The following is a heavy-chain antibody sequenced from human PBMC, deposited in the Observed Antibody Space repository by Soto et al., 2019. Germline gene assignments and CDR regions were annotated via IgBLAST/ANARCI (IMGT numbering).Heavy chain of an antibody. J-gene: IGHJ4*02. CDR2: ISGGSD. V-gene: IGHV3-23*01. Sequence: EVQLLESGGDLVQPGGSLRLSCAASGLIFSSYAISWVRQAPVKRLEWVSTISGGSDDYADSVKGRFAIARDDSKNTLYLQMNSVRAEDTAVYYCAKVSGSSWYDTFDSWGQGTLVTVSS. D-gene: IGHD6-13*01. CDR3: AKVSGSSWYDTFDS. CDR1: GLIFSSYA.